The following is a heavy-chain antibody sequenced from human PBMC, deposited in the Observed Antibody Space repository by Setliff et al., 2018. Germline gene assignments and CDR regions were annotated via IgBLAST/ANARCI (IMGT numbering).Heavy chain of an antibody. D-gene: IGHD3-10*01. Sequence: GGSLRLSCATSGFTFRDYSMVWVRQVPGKGLEWVAGVIQVGSGVYADSVKGRSTISRDNSKNNFFLQINNLRAADTATYYCAKDRVNDGFWDFDSWGQGIVVTV. CDR3: AKDRVNDGFWDFDS. CDR1: GFTFRDYS. CDR2: VIQVGSG. J-gene: IGHJ4*02. V-gene: IGHV3-23*01.